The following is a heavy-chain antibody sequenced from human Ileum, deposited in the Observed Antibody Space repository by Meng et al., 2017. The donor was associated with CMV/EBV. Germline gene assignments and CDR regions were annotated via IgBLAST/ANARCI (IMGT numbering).Heavy chain of an antibody. J-gene: IGHJ5*02. CDR2: ISAYNGNT. V-gene: IGHV1-18*01. D-gene: IGHD2-2*01. CDR1: GYTFTSYG. CDR3: ARDRCSSTSCYPDWFDP. Sequence: ASVKVSCKASGYTFTSYGISWVRQAPGQGLEWMGWISAYNGNTNYAQKLQGRVTMTTDTSTSTAYMELRSLRSDDTAVYYCARDRCSSTSCYPDWFDPWGQGTLVTGSS.